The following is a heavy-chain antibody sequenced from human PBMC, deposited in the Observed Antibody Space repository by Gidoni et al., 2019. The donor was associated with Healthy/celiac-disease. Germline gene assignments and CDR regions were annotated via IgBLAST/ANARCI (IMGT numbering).Heavy chain of an antibody. CDR2: INAGNGNT. CDR1: GYTFTSYA. CDR3: ARGARGSFDAFDI. D-gene: IGHD1-26*01. V-gene: IGHV1-3*05. J-gene: IGHJ3*02. Sequence: QVQLVQSGAEEKKPGASVKVYCKASGYTFTSYAMHWVRQAPGQRLEWMGWINAGNGNTKYSQKFQGRVTIPRYTSASPAYMELSSLRSEDTAVYYCARGARGSFDAFDIWGQGTMVTVSS.